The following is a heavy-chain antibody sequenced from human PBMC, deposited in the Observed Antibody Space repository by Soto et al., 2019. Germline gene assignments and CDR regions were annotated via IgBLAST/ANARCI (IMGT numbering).Heavy chain of an antibody. CDR1: GFSLSTSGVG. CDR3: AHYGSGSFLFRYFDY. CDR2: IYWDDDK. Sequence: QITLKESGPPLVKPTQTLTLTCTFSGFSLSTSGVGVGWIRQPPGKALEWLALIYWDDDKRYSPSLKSRLTITKDTSKNQVVLTMTNMDPVDTATYYCAHYGSGSFLFRYFDYWGQGTLVTVSS. J-gene: IGHJ4*02. D-gene: IGHD3-10*01. V-gene: IGHV2-5*02.